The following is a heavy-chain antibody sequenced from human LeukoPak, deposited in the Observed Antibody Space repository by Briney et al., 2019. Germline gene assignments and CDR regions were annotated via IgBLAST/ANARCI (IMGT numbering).Heavy chain of an antibody. J-gene: IGHJ4*02. CDR3: ARGRATYCFDC. Sequence: PGGSLRLSCAASGFTFSSYAMSWVRRVPGKGLEWVSSISASGCVTRYADSVKGRFTISRDNSKNTLYLQRSSLRTEDTAVYYCARGRATYCFDCWGQGTLVTVSS. CDR2: ISASGCVT. D-gene: IGHD2-21*01. CDR1: GFTFSSYA. V-gene: IGHV3-23*01.